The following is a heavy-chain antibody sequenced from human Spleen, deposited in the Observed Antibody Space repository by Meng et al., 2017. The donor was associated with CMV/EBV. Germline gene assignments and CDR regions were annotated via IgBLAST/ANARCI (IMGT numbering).Heavy chain of an antibody. V-gene: IGHV4-39*07. D-gene: IGHD6-13*01. J-gene: IGHJ5*02. CDR3: ARVYSSSWYSMRRSSWFDP. Sequence: SETLSLTCTVSGGSISSSSYYWGWIRQPPGKGLEWIGSIYYSGSTYYNPSLKSRVTISVDTSKNQFSLKLSSVTAADTAVYYCARVYSSSWYSMRRSSWFDPWGQGTLVTVSS. CDR1: GGSISSSSYY. CDR2: IYYSGST.